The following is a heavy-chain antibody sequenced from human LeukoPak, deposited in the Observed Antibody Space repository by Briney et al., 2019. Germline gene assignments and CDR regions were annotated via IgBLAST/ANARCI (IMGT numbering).Heavy chain of an antibody. CDR3: VPPRVARVLLDGGFCP. J-gene: IGHJ5*02. CDR2: INQGEGEK. D-gene: IGHD3-10*01. CDR1: GLTFSDFW. Sequence: GGSLRLSCTASGLTFSDFWMGWVRQAPGKGLEWVATINQGEGEKYYVDSVKGRFTISRDNAKSTLYLQLSSLRAEDTAVYFCVPPRVARVLLDGGFCPWGQGTLVTVSS. V-gene: IGHV3-7*01.